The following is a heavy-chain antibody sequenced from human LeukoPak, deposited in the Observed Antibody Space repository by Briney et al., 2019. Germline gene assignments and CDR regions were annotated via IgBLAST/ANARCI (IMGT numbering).Heavy chain of an antibody. J-gene: IGHJ4*02. CDR1: GFTFGSYA. Sequence: GGSLRLSCAASGFTFGSYAMHWVRQAPGKGLEWVAVISYDGSNKYYADSVKGRFTISRDNSKNTLYLQMNSLRAEDTAVYYCARVSSNSRGYFDYWGQGTLVTVSS. D-gene: IGHD4-11*01. CDR2: ISYDGSNK. CDR3: ARVSSNSRGYFDY. V-gene: IGHV3-30*04.